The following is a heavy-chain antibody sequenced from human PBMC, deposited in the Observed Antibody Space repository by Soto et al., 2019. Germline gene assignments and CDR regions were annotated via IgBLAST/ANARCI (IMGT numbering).Heavy chain of an antibody. D-gene: IGHD6-19*01. CDR1: GGSISSSSYY. CDR2: IYYSGST. CDR3: ARHRDSSSGWYGAEARQIDY. J-gene: IGHJ4*02. V-gene: IGHV4-39*01. Sequence: QLQLQESGPGLVKPSETLSLTCTVSGGSISSSSYYWGWIRQPPGKGLEWIGSIYYSGSTYYNPSLKSRVTISVDTSKNQFSLKLSSVTAADTAVYYCARHRDSSSGWYGAEARQIDYWGQGTLVTVSS.